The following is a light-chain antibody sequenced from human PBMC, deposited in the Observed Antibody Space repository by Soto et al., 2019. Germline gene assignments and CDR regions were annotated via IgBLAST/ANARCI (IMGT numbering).Light chain of an antibody. Sequence: QSVLTQPASVSGSPGQSITISCTGTSSDVGGYNYVSWYQQHPGKAPKLMIYDVSNRPSGVSDRFSGSKSGNTASLTISGLQAEVEADYSCSSYTSSSTHVVFGGGTKLTVL. CDR2: DVS. CDR1: SSDVGGYNY. V-gene: IGLV2-14*01. J-gene: IGLJ2*01. CDR3: SSYTSSSTHVV.